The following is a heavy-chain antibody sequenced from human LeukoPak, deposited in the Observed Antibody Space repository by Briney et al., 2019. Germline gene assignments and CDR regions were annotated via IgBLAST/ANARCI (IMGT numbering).Heavy chain of an antibody. Sequence: SETLSLTCAVPGGSISSYYWSWIRQPAGKGLEWIGRIYTSGSTCYNPSLKSRVTMSVDTSKNQFSLKLTSVTAADMAVYYCARHTSGSILPLDYWGQGTLVTVSS. CDR3: ARHTSGSILPLDY. V-gene: IGHV4-4*07. D-gene: IGHD6-13*01. CDR2: IYTSGST. CDR1: GGSISSYY. J-gene: IGHJ4*02.